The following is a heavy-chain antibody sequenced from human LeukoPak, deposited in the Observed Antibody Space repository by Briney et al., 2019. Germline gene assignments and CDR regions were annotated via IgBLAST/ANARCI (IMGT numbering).Heavy chain of an antibody. D-gene: IGHD3-10*01. CDR3: ARDRDANWFDP. V-gene: IGHV3-53*01. J-gene: IGHJ5*02. Sequence: GGSLRLSCAASGFTVSSNYMNWGRQAPGKGLEWVSVIYSGGSTYYADSVKGRFTISRDNSKNTLYLQMNSLRAEDTAVYYCARDRDANWFDPWGQGTLVTVSS. CDR2: IYSGGST. CDR1: GFTVSSNY.